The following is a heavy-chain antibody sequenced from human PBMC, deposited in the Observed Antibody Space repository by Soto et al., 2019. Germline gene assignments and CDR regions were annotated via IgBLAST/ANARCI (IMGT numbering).Heavy chain of an antibody. CDR1: GYTFTHYY. CDR2: INPNGGIT. J-gene: IGHJ4*02. Sequence: QVQLVQSGAEVKKPGASVRVSCKASGYTFTHYYIHWVRQAPGQGLVWMGIINPNGGITTYAQKFRAGFSMTRDTSTSTVYLELSSLRSEDSAVYYCATSVNSAMAFDYWVQGTLVTVSS. V-gene: IGHV1-46*01. D-gene: IGHD5-18*01. CDR3: ATSVNSAMAFDY.